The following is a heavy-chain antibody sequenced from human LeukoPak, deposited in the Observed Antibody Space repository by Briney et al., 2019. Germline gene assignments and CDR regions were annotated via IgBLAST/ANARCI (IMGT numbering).Heavy chain of an antibody. V-gene: IGHV4-59*08. CDR2: IYYSGST. CDR3: ARSGWQYYFDY. J-gene: IGHJ4*01. Sequence: PSETLSLTCTVSGGSISSYYWSWIRQPPGKGLEWIGYIYYSGSTNYNPSLKSRVTISVDTSKNQFSLRLSSVTAADTAVYYCARSGWQYYFDYWGQGTLVTVSS. D-gene: IGHD6-19*01. CDR1: GGSISSYY.